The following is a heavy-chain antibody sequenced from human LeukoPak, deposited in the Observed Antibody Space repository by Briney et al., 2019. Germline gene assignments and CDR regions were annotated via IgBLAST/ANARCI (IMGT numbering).Heavy chain of an antibody. Sequence: GGSLRLSCAASDSPFSGYGWHWVRKAPARGLEGVSYIRNDGSNKYYADSVKGRFSISRDNSEKTLYLQMNSLRPEDTAVYYCAKRAGSAWSAGAWGQGTLVIVSS. J-gene: IGHJ5*02. D-gene: IGHD3-10*01. CDR2: IRNDGSNK. V-gene: IGHV3-30*02. CDR1: DSPFSGYG. CDR3: AKRAGSAWSAGA.